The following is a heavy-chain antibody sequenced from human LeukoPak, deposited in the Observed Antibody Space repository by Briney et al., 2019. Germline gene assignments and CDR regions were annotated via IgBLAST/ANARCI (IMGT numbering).Heavy chain of an antibody. J-gene: IGHJ6*03. D-gene: IGHD1-26*01. V-gene: IGHV3-7*01. CDR2: IKQDGSEK. Sequence: GGSLRLSCAASGFTFSSYWMSWVRQAPGKGLEWVANIKQDGSEKYYVDSVKGRFTISRDNAKNSLYLQMDSLRVEDTAVYYCARDPYSGNYGAYYYYYMDVWGKGTTVTISS. CDR1: GFTFSSYW. CDR3: ARDPYSGNYGAYYYYYMDV.